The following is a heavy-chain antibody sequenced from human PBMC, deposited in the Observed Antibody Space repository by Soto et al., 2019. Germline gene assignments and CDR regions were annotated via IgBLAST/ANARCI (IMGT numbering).Heavy chain of an antibody. V-gene: IGHV3-23*01. CDR2: ISGSGGST. J-gene: IGHJ5*02. D-gene: IGHD6-6*01. CDR3: AKDTASSIAAACFDP. CDR1: GFTFSSYA. Sequence: GGSLRLSCAASGFTFSSYAMSWVRQAPGKGLEWVSAISGSGGSTYYADSVKGRFTISRDNSKNTLYLQMNSLRAEDTAVYYCAKDTASSIAAACFDPWGQGTLVTVSS.